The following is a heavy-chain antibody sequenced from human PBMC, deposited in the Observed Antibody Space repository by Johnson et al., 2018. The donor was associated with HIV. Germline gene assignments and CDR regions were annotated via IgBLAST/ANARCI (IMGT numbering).Heavy chain of an antibody. J-gene: IGHJ3*02. CDR1: GFTFSSYA. D-gene: IGHD4-17*01. CDR3: ARLKYGDYGDAFDI. V-gene: IGHV3-48*04. CDR2: ISSSGNTI. Sequence: VQLVESGGGVVQPGRSLRLSCAASGFTFSSYAMHWVRQAPGKGLEWVSYISSSGNTIYYADSVKGRFTISRDNTKNSLYLQINSLRAEDTAVYYCARLKYGDYGDAFDIWGQGTMVTVSS.